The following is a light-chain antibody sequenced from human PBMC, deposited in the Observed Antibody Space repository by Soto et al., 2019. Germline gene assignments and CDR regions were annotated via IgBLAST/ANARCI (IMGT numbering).Light chain of an antibody. J-gene: IGKJ1*01. CDR2: NAD. CDR3: QKYNSAPRT. Sequence: DIQMTQSPSTLSASVGDRVTITCRASQDINRWLAWYQQKPGKAPKILIYNADTLESGVPSRFSGSGYGTDFTLTISSLQPEDVATYYCQKYNSAPRTFGQGTKVDIK. V-gene: IGKV1-5*01. CDR1: QDINRW.